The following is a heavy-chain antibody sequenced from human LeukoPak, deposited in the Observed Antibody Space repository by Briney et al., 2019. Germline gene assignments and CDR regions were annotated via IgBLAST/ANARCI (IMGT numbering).Heavy chain of an antibody. V-gene: IGHV4-34*01. CDR1: GGSFSGYY. D-gene: IGHD3-3*01. CDR2: INHSGST. J-gene: IGHJ4*02. Sequence: KPSETLSLTCTVSGGSFSGYYWSWIRQPPGKGLEWIGEINHSGSTNYNPSLKSRVTISVDTSTNQFSLKLSSVTAADTAVYYCARRGNFWSGYYPQGGHFDYWGQGTLVTVSS. CDR3: ARRGNFWSGYYPQGGHFDY.